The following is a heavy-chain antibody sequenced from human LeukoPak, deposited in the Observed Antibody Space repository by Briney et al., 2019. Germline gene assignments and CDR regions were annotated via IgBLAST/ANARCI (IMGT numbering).Heavy chain of an antibody. CDR1: GFTFSDHY. D-gene: IGHD6-13*01. J-gene: IGHJ6*03. CDR2: TRNKANSYTT. Sequence: GGSLRLSCAASGFTFSDHYMDWVRQAPGKGLEWVGRTRNKANSYTTEYAASVKGRFTISRDDSKNSLYLQMNSLKTEDTAVYYCARTALKYSSSWYYYYMDVWGKGTTVTVSS. V-gene: IGHV3-72*01. CDR3: ARTALKYSSSWYYYYMDV.